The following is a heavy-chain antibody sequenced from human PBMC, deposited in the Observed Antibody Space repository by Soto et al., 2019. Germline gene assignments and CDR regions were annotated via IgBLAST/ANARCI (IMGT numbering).Heavy chain of an antibody. CDR2: INHSGST. J-gene: IGHJ6*02. CDR1: GGSFSGYY. Sequence: SETLSLTCAVYGGSFSGYYWSWIRQPPGQGLEWVGEINHSGSTSYNPSPNLRVTITVDMARNKFSLKLNSRTAADAAVDYYSRGQWVRGVIIPGINYYSFDWMDAWGQGTTVTVSS. CDR3: SRGQWVRGVIIPGINYYSFDWMDA. D-gene: IGHD3-10*01. V-gene: IGHV4-34*01.